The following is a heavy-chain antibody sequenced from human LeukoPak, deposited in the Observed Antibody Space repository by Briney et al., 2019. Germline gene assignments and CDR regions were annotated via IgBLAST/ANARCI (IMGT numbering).Heavy chain of an antibody. J-gene: IGHJ6*02. D-gene: IGHD1-14*01. CDR1: GLTFSSYA. V-gene: IGHV3-30-3*01. CDR2: ISYDGSNK. CDR3: AKVSGGGLYYDGMDV. Sequence: GGSLRLSCAASGLTFSSYAMHWVRQAPGKGLEWVAVISYDGSNKYYADSVKGRFTISRDNSKNTLYLQMNSLRTEDTGVYYCAKVSGGGLYYDGMDVWGQGTTVTVSS.